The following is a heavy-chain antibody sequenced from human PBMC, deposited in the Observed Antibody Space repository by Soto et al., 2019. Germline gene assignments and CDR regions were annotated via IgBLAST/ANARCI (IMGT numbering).Heavy chain of an antibody. Sequence: QVRLQESGPGLVKPSGTLSLTCLVSGGSMSSPTWWTWVRQAPVKGLEWIAEIHHSGATNYSPSLKSLAGISIDKSNNQCSLQLTSVTAADTAVYYCATGSPYYYGSGGRWDSWGRGALVTFSS. D-gene: IGHD3-10*01. CDR1: GGSMSSPTW. CDR2: IHHSGAT. CDR3: ATGSPYYYGSGGRWDS. J-gene: IGHJ4*02. V-gene: IGHV4-4*02.